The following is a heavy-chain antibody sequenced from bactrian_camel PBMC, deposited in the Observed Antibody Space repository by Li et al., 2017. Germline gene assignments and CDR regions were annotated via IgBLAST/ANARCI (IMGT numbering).Heavy chain of an antibody. CDR3: AGDVRKREGVYPLAESIYNN. V-gene: IGHV3S63*01. Sequence: HVQLVESGGGSVQAGGSLRLSCTASGLTFDDYIMAWFRQAPGKEREWVAHIYLRGGVTAYSDSVKGRFTISQDNTVDLQMNSLKPEDSGMYYCAGDVRKREGVYPLAESIYNNWGQGTQVTVS. CDR2: IYLRGGVT. D-gene: IGHD3*01. CDR1: GLTFDDYI. J-gene: IGHJ4*01.